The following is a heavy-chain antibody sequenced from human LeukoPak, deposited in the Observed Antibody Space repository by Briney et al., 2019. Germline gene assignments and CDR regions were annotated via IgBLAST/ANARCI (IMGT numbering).Heavy chain of an antibody. D-gene: IGHD3-22*01. CDR3: ARTYDNSATPIDY. V-gene: IGHV1-24*01. CDR1: GYTLTELS. J-gene: IGHJ4*02. CDR2: FDPEDGET. Sequence: ASVKVSCKVSGYTLTELSMHWVRRAPGKGLEWMGGFDPEDGETIYAQKFQGRVTMTEDTSTDTAYMELSSLRSDDTAVYYCARTYDNSATPIDYWGQGTLVTVSS.